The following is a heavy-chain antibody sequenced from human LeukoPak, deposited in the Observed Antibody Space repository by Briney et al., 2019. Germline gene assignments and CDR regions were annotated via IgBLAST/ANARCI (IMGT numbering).Heavy chain of an antibody. V-gene: IGHV4-39*07. D-gene: IGHD2-15*01. CDR3: ARDSDIVVVVAATWDY. CDR2: IYYSGST. Sequence: SETLSLTCTVSGGSISSSSYYWGWIRQPPGKGLEWIGSIYYSGSTYYNPSLKSRVTISVDTSKNQFSLKLSSVTAADTAVYYCARDSDIVVVVAATWDYWGQGTLVTVSS. CDR1: GGSISSSSYY. J-gene: IGHJ4*02.